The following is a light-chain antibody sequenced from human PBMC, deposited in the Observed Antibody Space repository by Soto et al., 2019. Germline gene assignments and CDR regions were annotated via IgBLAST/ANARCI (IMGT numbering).Light chain of an antibody. V-gene: IGLV2-18*02. CDR3: SSYTSSSTWYVV. CDR1: SSDVGSYNR. Sequence: QSALTQPPSVSGSPGQSVTISCTGTSSDVGSYNRVSWYQQPPGTAPKLMIYEVSNRPSGVPDRFSGSKSGNTASLTISGLQAEDEADYYCSSYTSSSTWYVVFGGGTKLTVL. CDR2: EVS. J-gene: IGLJ2*01.